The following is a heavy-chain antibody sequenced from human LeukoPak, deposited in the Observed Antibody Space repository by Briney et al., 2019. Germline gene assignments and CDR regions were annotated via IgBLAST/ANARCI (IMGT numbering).Heavy chain of an antibody. CDR3: ARGRRYFDWLSVLASDAFDI. Sequence: GGSLRLSCAASGFTFSSYWMSWVRQAPGKGLEWVANIKQDGSEKYYVDSVKGRFTISRDNAKNSLYLQMNSLRAEDTAVYYCARGRRYFDWLSVLASDAFDIWGQGTMVTVSS. CDR1: GFTFSSYW. V-gene: IGHV3-7*01. J-gene: IGHJ3*02. D-gene: IGHD3-9*01. CDR2: IKQDGSEK.